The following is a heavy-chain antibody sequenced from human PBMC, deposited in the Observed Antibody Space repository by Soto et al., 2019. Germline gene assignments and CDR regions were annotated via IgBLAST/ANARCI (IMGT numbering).Heavy chain of an antibody. CDR3: ARLIPRTGNWFDP. CDR2: INHSGST. V-gene: IGHV4-34*01. D-gene: IGHD3-10*01. CDR1: GGSFSGYY. J-gene: IGHJ5*02. Sequence: SETLSLTCAVYGGSFSGYYWTWIRQPPGTGLEWIGEINHSGSTNYNPSLKSRVTISLDTSKNQFSLKLTSVTATDTAIYFCARLIPRTGNWFDPWGQGTLVTVSS.